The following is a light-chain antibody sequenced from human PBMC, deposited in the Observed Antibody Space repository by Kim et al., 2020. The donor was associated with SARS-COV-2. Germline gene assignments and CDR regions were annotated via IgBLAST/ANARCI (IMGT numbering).Light chain of an antibody. V-gene: IGLV6-57*03. CDR3: QSYDSTNLWV. Sequence: KTVTFSCTRSSGSIASNYVQWYQQRPGSVPTTVIFEDNQRPSGVPDRFSGSIDSSSNSASLTISGLKTEDEADYYCQSYDSTNLWVFGGGTQLTVL. CDR1: SGSIASNY. J-gene: IGLJ3*02. CDR2: EDN.